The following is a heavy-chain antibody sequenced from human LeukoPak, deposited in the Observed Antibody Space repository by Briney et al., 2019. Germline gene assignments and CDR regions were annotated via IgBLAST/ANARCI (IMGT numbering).Heavy chain of an antibody. Sequence: QSGGSLRLSCAASGFTVSSNHMSWVRQAPGKGLEWVAAIYSGGSTHYADSVKGRFTVSRDNSKNTLCLQMNSLRAEDTAVYYCARGMIQLWHWGQGTLVTVSS. CDR3: ARGMIQLWH. CDR2: IYSGGST. V-gene: IGHV3-53*01. D-gene: IGHD5-18*01. CDR1: GFTVSSNH. J-gene: IGHJ4*02.